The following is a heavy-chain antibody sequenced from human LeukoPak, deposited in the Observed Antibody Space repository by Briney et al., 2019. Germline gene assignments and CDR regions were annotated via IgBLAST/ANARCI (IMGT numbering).Heavy chain of an antibody. CDR3: VKGIRGYYYNMDV. V-gene: IGHV3-23*01. J-gene: IGHJ6*02. Sequence: GGSLRLSCAASGLTFSSNAMSWVRQAPGKGLEWVSGIRGSGDRKFYADSVEGRFTISRDKSKSTLYLQMNSLRVEDTAIYYCVKGIRGYYYNMDVWGQGTTVTVSS. CDR2: IRGSGDRK. CDR1: GLTFSSNA.